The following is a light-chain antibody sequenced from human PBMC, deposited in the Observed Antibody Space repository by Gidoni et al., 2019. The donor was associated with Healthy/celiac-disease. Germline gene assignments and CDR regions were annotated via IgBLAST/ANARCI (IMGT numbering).Light chain of an antibody. J-gene: IGKJ1*01. V-gene: IGKV1-27*01. CDR1: QGISNY. CDR3: KKYNSR. Sequence: DSQMTRSPSSLSVSVGDRDTITRRASQGISNYLACYQQNPQIVPKLLIYAASTLQSGVQSRFSGSGSGTNFTLTFNSLQPEDVATYYCKKYNSRFGPGTKVEIK. CDR2: AAS.